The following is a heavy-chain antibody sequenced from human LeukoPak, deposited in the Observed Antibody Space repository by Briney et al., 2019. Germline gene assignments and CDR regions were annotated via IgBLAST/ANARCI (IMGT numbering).Heavy chain of an antibody. V-gene: IGHV4-34*01. D-gene: IGHD3-10*01. J-gene: IGHJ4*02. CDR1: GGSFSGYY. CDR3: ARQRYYYGSGSSSLNFDY. CDR2: INHSGST. Sequence: NPSETLSLTCAVYGGSFSGYYWSWIRQPPGKGLEWIGEINHSGSTNYNPSLKSRVTISVGTSKNQFSLKLSSVTAADTAVYYCARQRYYYGSGSSSLNFDYWGQGTLVTVSS.